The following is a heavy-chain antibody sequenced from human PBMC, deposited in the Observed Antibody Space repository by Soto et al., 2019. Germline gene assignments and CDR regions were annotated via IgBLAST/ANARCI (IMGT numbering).Heavy chain of an antibody. CDR2: IYYSGST. D-gene: IGHD2-15*01. Sequence: SETLSRTCTVSGGSISIGDYYWSWIRQPPGKGLEWIGYIYYSGSTYYNPSLKSRVTISVDTSKNQFSLKLSSVTAADTAVYYCVRGRRVVTGFYYYYGMDVWGQGTTVTVSS. CDR1: GGSISIGDYY. V-gene: IGHV4-30-4*01. J-gene: IGHJ6*02. CDR3: VRGRRVVTGFYYYYGMDV.